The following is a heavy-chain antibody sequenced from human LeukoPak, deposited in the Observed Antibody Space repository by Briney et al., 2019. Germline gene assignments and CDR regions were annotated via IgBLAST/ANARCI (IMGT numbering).Heavy chain of an antibody. V-gene: IGHV3-23*01. D-gene: IGHD3-3*01. J-gene: IGHJ4*02. CDR3: AGGTDFWSGYSFDS. CDR1: GFTFTSSA. CDR2: ISGSGGST. Sequence: GGSLRLSCAASGFTFTSSAMSWVRQAPGKGLEWVSAISGSGGSTYYADSVKGRFTISRDISKNTLSLQLSSLRPEDPAVYFCAGGTDFWSGYSFDSWGQGTLVTVSS.